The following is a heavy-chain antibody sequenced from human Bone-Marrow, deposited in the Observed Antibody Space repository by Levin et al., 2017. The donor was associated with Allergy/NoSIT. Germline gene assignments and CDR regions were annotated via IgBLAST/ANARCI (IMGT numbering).Heavy chain of an antibody. CDR2: MFYSGNS. CDR3: ARSIAVSGPTGLEFYFDY. J-gene: IGHJ4*02. Sequence: NPGGSLRLSCTVSGASIRSYYWSWIREFPGKGLQWIGYMFYSGNSKYNPSLKSRVSISVDTPKNQFSLRVTSLTAADTAVYYCARSIAVSGPTGLEFYFDYWGQGTLFSVSS. D-gene: IGHD6-19*01. V-gene: IGHV4-59*01. CDR1: GASIRSYY.